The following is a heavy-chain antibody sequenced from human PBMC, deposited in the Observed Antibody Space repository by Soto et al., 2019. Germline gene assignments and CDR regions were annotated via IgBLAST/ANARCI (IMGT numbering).Heavy chain of an antibody. CDR3: AKDFYYSGFNFDY. J-gene: IGHJ4*02. D-gene: IGHD2-15*01. V-gene: IGHV3-23*01. Sequence: EVQLLESGGGLVQPGGSLRLSRAASGFTFSSYAMSWVRQAPGKGLEWVSAISGSGGSTYYADSVKGRFTISRDNSKNTLYLQMNSLRAEDTAVYYCAKDFYYSGFNFDYWGQGTLVTVSS. CDR2: ISGSGGST. CDR1: GFTFSSYA.